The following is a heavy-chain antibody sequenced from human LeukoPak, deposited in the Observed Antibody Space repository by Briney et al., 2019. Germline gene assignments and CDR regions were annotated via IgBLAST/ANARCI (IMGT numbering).Heavy chain of an antibody. D-gene: IGHD5-12*01. CDR3: ARGAMVATLFFDY. J-gene: IGHJ4*02. Sequence: GASVKVSCKASGYTFTGYYMHWVRQAPGQGLEWMGWINPNSGGTNYAQKFQGRVTMTRDTSISTAYMELSRMRSDDTAVYSCARGAMVATLFFDYWGQGTVVTVSS. V-gene: IGHV1-2*02. CDR2: INPNSGGT. CDR1: GYTFTGYY.